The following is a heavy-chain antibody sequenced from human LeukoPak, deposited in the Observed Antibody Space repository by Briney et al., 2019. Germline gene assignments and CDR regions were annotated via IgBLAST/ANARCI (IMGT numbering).Heavy chain of an antibody. Sequence: GGSLRLSCAASGFTFSIYGMHWVRQAPGKGLEWVAVISYDGSNKYYADSVKGRFTISRDNSKNTLYLQMNSLRAEDTAVYYCAKPYSSGWFFDIWGQGTMVTVSS. CDR2: ISYDGSNK. V-gene: IGHV3-30*18. D-gene: IGHD6-19*01. CDR1: GFTFSIYG. J-gene: IGHJ3*02. CDR3: AKPYSSGWFFDI.